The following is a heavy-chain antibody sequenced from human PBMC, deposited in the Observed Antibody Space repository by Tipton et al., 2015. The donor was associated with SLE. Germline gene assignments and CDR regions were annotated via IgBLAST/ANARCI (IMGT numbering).Heavy chain of an antibody. J-gene: IGHJ4*02. V-gene: IGHV4-39*07. Sequence: TLSLTCTVSGGSISSSSHYWGWIRQPPGKGLEWMGSIYYSGSAYYNPSLKSRVTISVDTSKNQFSLKLRFVTAADTAVYYCARDRMAGFYFDYWGQGTLVTVSS. CDR2: IYYSGSA. CDR1: GGSISSSSHY. D-gene: IGHD6-19*01. CDR3: ARDRMAGFYFDY.